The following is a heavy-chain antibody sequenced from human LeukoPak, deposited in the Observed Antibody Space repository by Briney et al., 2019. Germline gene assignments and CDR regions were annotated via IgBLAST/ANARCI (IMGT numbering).Heavy chain of an antibody. CDR3: ARVVVRGAYYFDY. CDR2: ISSSGSTL. J-gene: IGHJ4*02. CDR1: GFTFSSYE. Sequence: PGGTLRLSCAASGFTFSSYEMNWVRQAPGKGLEWVSYISSSGSTLYYADSVKGRFTISRDNAKNSLYLQINSLRAEDTAVYYCARVVVRGAYYFDYWGQGTLVTVSS. D-gene: IGHD3-10*01. V-gene: IGHV3-48*03.